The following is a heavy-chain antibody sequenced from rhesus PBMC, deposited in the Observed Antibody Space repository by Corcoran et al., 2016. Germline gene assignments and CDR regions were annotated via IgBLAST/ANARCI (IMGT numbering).Heavy chain of an antibody. J-gene: IGHJ4*01. D-gene: IGHD4-23*01. CDR1: GFPFSRSW. V-gene: IGHV3S25*01. CDR2: INSGGGST. CDR3: AKDGDEYSNYFGKDY. Sequence: EVQLVESGGGLAKPGGSLSLPGAACGFPFSRSWIDGVRQAPGKGLEWVSAINSGGGSTYYADSVKGRFTISRDNSKNTLSLQMNSLRAEDTAVYYCAKDGDEYSNYFGKDYWGQGVLVTVSS.